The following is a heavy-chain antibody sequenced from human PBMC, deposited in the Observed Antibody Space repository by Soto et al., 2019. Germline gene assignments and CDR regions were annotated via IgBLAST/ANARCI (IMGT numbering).Heavy chain of an antibody. CDR2: IKQDGSEK. J-gene: IGHJ5*02. CDR3: ARGGTIREWLTDH. Sequence: EVQLVESGGGLVQPGGSLRLSCVASGFIFSNYWMHWVRQTPDKGLEWVANIKQDGSEKYYVDSVNGRFTISRDNAKHSLFLQMNNLRAEDTAVYYCARGGTIREWLTDHWGQGTLVTVSS. D-gene: IGHD5-12*01. CDR1: GFIFSNYW. V-gene: IGHV3-7*04.